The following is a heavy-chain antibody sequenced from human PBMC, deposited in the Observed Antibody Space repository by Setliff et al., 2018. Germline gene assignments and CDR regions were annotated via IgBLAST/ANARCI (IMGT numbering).Heavy chain of an antibody. Sequence: LSLTCAVYGGSFSGYYWSWIRQPPGKGLEWIGEINHSGSTNYNPSLKSRVTISVGTSKNQFSLKLSSVTAADTAVYYCARGYGSGSYYPYWGQGTLVTVSS. CDR3: ARGYGSGSYYPY. J-gene: IGHJ4*02. V-gene: IGHV4-34*01. D-gene: IGHD3-10*01. CDR1: GGSFSGYY. CDR2: INHSGST.